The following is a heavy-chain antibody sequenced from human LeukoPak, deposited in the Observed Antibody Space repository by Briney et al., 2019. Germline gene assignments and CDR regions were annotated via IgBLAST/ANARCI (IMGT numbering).Heavy chain of an antibody. Sequence: GGSLRVSCAASGFTFSSYAMSWVRQAPGKGLEWVSAISGSGGSTYYADSVKGRFTISRDNSKNTLYLQMNSLRDEDTAVYYCAKDLWYDSSGYYFSYFDYWGQGTLVTVSS. V-gene: IGHV3-23*01. D-gene: IGHD3-22*01. CDR2: ISGSGGST. CDR3: AKDLWYDSSGYYFSYFDY. J-gene: IGHJ4*02. CDR1: GFTFSSYA.